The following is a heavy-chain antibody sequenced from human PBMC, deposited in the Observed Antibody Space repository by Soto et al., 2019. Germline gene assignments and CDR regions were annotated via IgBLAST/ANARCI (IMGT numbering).Heavy chain of an antibody. CDR3: ARVPDR. Sequence: SETLSLTCSVSGGSFSSYYWSWIRQPPGKALEWIGFIFYSGSTNYSPSLKSRATISVDTSKNQFSLRLNSVTAADTAVYYCARVPDRWGQGTLVTVSS. CDR2: IFYSGST. D-gene: IGHD2-2*01. CDR1: GGSFSSYY. J-gene: IGHJ5*02. V-gene: IGHV4-59*12.